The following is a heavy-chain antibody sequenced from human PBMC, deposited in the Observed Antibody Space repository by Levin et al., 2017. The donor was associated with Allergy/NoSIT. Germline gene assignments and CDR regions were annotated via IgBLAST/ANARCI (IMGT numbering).Heavy chain of an antibody. Sequence: SETLSLTCTVSGGSISSSSYYWGWIRQPPGKGLEWIGSIYYSGSTYYNPSLKSRVTISVDTSKNQFSLKLSSVTAADTAVYYCARWEGPSSSPFGHDAFDIWGQGTMVTVSS. J-gene: IGHJ3*02. CDR1: GGSISSSSYY. CDR2: IYYSGST. D-gene: IGHD6-6*01. CDR3: ARWEGPSSSPFGHDAFDI. V-gene: IGHV4-39*01.